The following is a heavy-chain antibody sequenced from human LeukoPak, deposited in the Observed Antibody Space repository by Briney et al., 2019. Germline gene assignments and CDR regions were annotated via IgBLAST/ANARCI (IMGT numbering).Heavy chain of an antibody. J-gene: IGHJ3*02. D-gene: IGHD5-24*01. CDR3: ARVEMATILVDAFDI. CDR2: INPNSGGT. V-gene: IGHV1-2*02. CDR1: GYTFTGYY. Sequence: ASVKVSCKASGYTFTGYYMHWVRQAPGQGLEWMGWINPNSGGTNYAQKFQGRVTMTRDTSISTAYMELSRLRSDDTAVYYCARVEMATILVDAFDIWGQGTMVTVSS.